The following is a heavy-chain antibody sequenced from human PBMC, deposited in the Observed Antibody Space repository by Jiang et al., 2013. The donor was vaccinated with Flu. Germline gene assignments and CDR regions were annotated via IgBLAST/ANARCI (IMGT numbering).Heavy chain of an antibody. V-gene: IGHV3-23*01. Sequence: QLLESGGGLVQPGGSLRLSCAASGFTFSSYAMAWVRQAPGKGLEWVSGISVSGGDTFYADSVKGRFTISRDNFKSTLYLQMNSLRAEDTALYHCAKDIGLTTGLGWFDPWGQGTLVTVSS. CDR3: AKDIGLTTGLGWFDP. D-gene: IGHD4/OR15-4a*01. CDR2: ISVSGGDT. J-gene: IGHJ5*02. CDR1: GFTFSSYA.